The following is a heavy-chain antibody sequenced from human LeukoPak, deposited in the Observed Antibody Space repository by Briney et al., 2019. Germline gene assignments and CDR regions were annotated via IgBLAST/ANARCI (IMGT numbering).Heavy chain of an antibody. Sequence: PGVSLRLSCAASGFTFSSYSMNWVRQAPGKGLEWVSSISSSSYIYYADSVKGRFTISRDNAKNSLYLQMNSLRAEDTAVYYCARDSGYDYSTHYWGQGTLVTVSS. CDR2: ISSSSYI. CDR3: ARDSGYDYSTHY. V-gene: IGHV3-21*01. D-gene: IGHD5-12*01. J-gene: IGHJ4*02. CDR1: GFTFSSYS.